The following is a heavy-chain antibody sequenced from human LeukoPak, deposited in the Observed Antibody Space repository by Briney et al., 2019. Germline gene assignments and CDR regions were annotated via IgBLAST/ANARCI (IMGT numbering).Heavy chain of an antibody. J-gene: IGHJ4*02. CDR2: ISGSGGST. CDR3: AKDGSCSSTSCYLGY. CDR1: GFTFNSYA. D-gene: IGHD2-2*01. V-gene: IGHV3-23*01. Sequence: GGSLRLSCAASGFTFNSYAMSWVRQAPGKGLEWVSAISGSGGSTYYADSVKGRFTISRDNSKNTLYLQMNSLRAEDTAVYYCAKDGSCSSTSCYLGYWGQGTLVTVSS.